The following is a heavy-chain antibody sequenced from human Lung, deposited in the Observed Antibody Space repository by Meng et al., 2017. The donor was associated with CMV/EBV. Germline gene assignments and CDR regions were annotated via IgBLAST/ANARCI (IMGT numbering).Heavy chain of an antibody. J-gene: IGHJ5*02. CDR2: IHSSGST. CDR3: ARASYGSGSPLGESWFDP. CDR1: GGSISSGSYY. D-gene: IGHD3-10*01. Sequence: QVQLQESGPELVKPSQTLSLTCTVSGGSISSGSYYWSWIRQHPGKGLEWIGYIHSSGSTYYNPSLRSRLTISVDTSKNQFSLKLSSVTAADTAVYYCARASYGSGSPLGESWFDPWGQGTLVTVSS. V-gene: IGHV4-31*03.